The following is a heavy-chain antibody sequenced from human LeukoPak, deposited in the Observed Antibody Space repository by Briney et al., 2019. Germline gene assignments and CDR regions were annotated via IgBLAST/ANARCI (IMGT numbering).Heavy chain of an antibody. Sequence: ASAKVSCKASAYSFTSYDINWVRQATEQGLEWMGWMNPNSGNTGYAQKFQGRVTMTRNTSISTAYMELSSLRSEDTAVYYCARGLETYDSSGYYWNWFDPWGQGTLVTVSS. J-gene: IGHJ5*02. CDR2: MNPNSGNT. D-gene: IGHD3-22*01. CDR3: ARGLETYDSSGYYWNWFDP. V-gene: IGHV1-8*01. CDR1: AYSFTSYD.